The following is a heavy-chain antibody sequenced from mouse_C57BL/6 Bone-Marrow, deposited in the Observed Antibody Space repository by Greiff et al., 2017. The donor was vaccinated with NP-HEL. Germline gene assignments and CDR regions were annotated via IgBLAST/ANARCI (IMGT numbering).Heavy chain of an antibody. CDR2: IHPSDSDT. CDR1: GYTFTSYW. V-gene: IGHV1-74*01. J-gene: IGHJ3*01. Sequence: QVQLQQPGAELVKPGASVKVSCKASGYTFTSYWMHWVKQRPGQGLEWIGRIHPSDSDTNYNQKFKGKATLTVDKSSSTAYMQLSSLTSEDSAVYYCAIGVADDGAWFAYWGQGTLVTVSA. CDR3: AIGVADDGAWFAY. D-gene: IGHD1-1*02.